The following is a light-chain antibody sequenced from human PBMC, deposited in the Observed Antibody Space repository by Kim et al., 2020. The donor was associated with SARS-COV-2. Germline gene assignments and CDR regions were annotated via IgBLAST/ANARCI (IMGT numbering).Light chain of an antibody. CDR1: SGHSTYA. J-gene: IGLJ2*01. CDR3: QTWGSGTVV. CDR2: VYSDGRH. Sequence: SVSLTCTLRSGHSTYAIAWYQQQPDKSPRYLMKVYSDGRHVKGDGIPDRLSGSSSGPQRYLTISSLQSEDEADYYCQTWGSGTVVFGGGTQLTVL. V-gene: IGLV4-69*01.